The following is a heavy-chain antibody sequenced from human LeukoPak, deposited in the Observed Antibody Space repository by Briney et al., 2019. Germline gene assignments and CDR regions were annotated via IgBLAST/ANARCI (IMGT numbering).Heavy chain of an antibody. CDR3: ARVTWELGWFDP. Sequence: ASVKVSCKASGYTFTSYGISWVRQATGQGLEWMGWISAYNGNTNYAQKLQGRVTMTTDTSTSTAYMELRSLRSDDTAVYYCARVTWELGWFDPWGQGTLVTVSS. CDR2: ISAYNGNT. V-gene: IGHV1-18*01. CDR1: GYTFTSYG. D-gene: IGHD1-26*01. J-gene: IGHJ5*02.